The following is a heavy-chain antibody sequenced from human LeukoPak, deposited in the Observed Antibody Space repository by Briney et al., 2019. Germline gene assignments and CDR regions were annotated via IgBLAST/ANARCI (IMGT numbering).Heavy chain of an antibody. Sequence: GGSLRLSCAASGFTFSGYTMNWVRQAPGKGLEWVSSISNSGNYIYYADSVKGRFTVSRDNAKNSLYLQMTSLRVEDTAVYYCARDGPFRFGTWYWYFELWGRGTLVTVSS. D-gene: IGHD3-16*01. CDR1: GFTFSGYT. J-gene: IGHJ2*01. V-gene: IGHV3-21*01. CDR3: ARDGPFRFGTWYWYFEL. CDR2: ISNSGNYI.